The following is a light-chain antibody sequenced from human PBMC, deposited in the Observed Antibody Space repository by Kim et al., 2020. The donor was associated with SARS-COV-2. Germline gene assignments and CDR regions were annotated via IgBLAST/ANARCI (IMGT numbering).Light chain of an antibody. V-gene: IGLV3-21*04. CDR3: QVWDSSSDHYV. CDR2: SDT. J-gene: IGLJ1*01. Sequence: SYELTQLPSVSVAPGKTARITCGGDNIESKSVHWYQQGPGQAPVLVIYSDTDRPSGITERFSGSNSGNTATLTISRVEAGDEADYYCQVWDSSSDHYVFGTGTKVTVL. CDR1: NIESKS.